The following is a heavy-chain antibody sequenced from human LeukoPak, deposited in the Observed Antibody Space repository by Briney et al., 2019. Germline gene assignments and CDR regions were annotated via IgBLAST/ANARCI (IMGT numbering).Heavy chain of an antibody. CDR1: GYTFTGYY. V-gene: IGHV1-2*02. CDR2: INPSSGGT. J-gene: IGHJ4*02. Sequence: SVKVSCKASGYTFTGYYMHWVRQAPGQGLEWMGWINPSSGGTNYAQKFQGRVTMTRDTSISTAYMELSRLRSDDTAVYYCASSRISGSYFFYWGQGTLVTVSS. D-gene: IGHD1-26*01. CDR3: ASSRISGSYFFY.